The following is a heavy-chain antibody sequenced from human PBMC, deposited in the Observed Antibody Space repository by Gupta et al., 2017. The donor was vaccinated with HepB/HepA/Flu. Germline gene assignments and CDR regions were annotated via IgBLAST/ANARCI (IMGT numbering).Heavy chain of an antibody. Sequence: EAQLLESGGGLVQPGGSLRLSCAASGFTFNNYAMSWVRQAPGKGLDWVAAMDSSTGTGTFYADSVKGRFTISRDESKNTLFLQMDSLRVEDTAVYYCAKGVEVPPQARAFDLWGQGTLVTVSS. V-gene: IGHV3-23*01. CDR3: AKGVEVPPQARAFDL. J-gene: IGHJ3*01. CDR2: MDSSTGTGT. D-gene: IGHD4/OR15-4a*01. CDR1: GFTFNNYA.